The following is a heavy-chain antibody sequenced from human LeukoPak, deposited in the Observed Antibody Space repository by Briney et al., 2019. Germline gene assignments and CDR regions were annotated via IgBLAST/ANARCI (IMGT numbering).Heavy chain of an antibody. Sequence: GGSLRLSCAASGFTFSNSWMHWVRHAPGKGLVWVSRINSDGKTTTYADSVKGRFTISRDNAQSTLYLQMNSLSAEDTAVYYCARDYPPDWGQGTLVTVSS. J-gene: IGHJ4*02. CDR3: ARDYPPD. V-gene: IGHV3-74*01. CDR1: GFTFSNSW. CDR2: INSDGKTT.